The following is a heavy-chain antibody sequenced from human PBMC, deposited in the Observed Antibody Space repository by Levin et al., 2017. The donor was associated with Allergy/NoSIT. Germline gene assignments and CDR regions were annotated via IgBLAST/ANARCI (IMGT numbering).Heavy chain of an antibody. J-gene: IGHJ4*02. CDR2: IYASGST. CDR3: ARGWAGRFGELFPEGNFDY. V-gene: IGHV4-39*07. D-gene: IGHD3-10*01. Sequence: SETLSLTCTVSGGSISSSSYYWGWIRQPPGKGLEWIGSIYASGSTYYNPSLKSRVTISVDTSKNQFSLKLSSVTAADTAIFYCARGWAGRFGELFPEGNFDYWGQGTLVTVSS. CDR1: GGSISSSSYY.